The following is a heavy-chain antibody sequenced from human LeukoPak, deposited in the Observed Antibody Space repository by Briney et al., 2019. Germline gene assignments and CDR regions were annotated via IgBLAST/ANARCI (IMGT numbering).Heavy chain of an antibody. Sequence: SETLSLTCTVSGGSISSSSYYWGWIRQPPGKGLEWIGSIYYSGSTYYNPSLKSRVTISVGTSKNQFSLKLSSVTAADTAVYYCARGDVDTAMALGYWGQGTLVTVSS. J-gene: IGHJ4*02. CDR3: ARGDVDTAMALGY. D-gene: IGHD5-18*01. V-gene: IGHV4-39*07. CDR2: IYYSGST. CDR1: GGSISSSSYY.